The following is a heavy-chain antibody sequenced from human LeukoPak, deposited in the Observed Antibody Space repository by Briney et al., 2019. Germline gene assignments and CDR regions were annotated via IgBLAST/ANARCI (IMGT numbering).Heavy chain of an antibody. Sequence: SETLSLTCTVSGGSISSSSYYWVWIRQPPGKGLEWIGSIYYSGSTYYNPSLKSRVTISVDTSKYQFSLKLSSVTAADTAVYYCARHGYGSGSYPFGYWGQGTLVTASS. CDR3: ARHGYGSGSYPFGY. CDR1: GGSISSSSYY. J-gene: IGHJ4*02. V-gene: IGHV4-39*01. D-gene: IGHD3-10*01. CDR2: IYYSGST.